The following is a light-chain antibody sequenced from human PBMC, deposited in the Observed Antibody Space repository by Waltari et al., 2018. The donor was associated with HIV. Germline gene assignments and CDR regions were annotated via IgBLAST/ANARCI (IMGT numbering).Light chain of an antibody. Sequence: IQMTQSPLRLPASVGDRVTITCRASQNIGNFLNWYLHKPGTAPKLLIYGASSLQGGVPSRFSGGGSGTDFFLTISNLQLEDFGIYYCQQSYNSPVTFGQGTKVEI. CDR2: GAS. J-gene: IGKJ2*01. CDR3: QQSYNSPVT. CDR1: QNIGNF. V-gene: IGKV1-39*01.